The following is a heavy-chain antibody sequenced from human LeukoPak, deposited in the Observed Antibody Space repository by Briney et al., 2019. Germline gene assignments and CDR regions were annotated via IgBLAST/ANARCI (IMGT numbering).Heavy chain of an antibody. J-gene: IGHJ4*02. D-gene: IGHD3-22*01. CDR1: GFTFSSYN. V-gene: IGHV3-21*01. Sequence: GGSLRLSCAASGFTFSSYNMNWVRQAPGKGLEWVSSISSSSSYIYYADSVKGRFTISRDNAKNSLYLQMNSLRAEDTAVYYCARDYDSSGYYQPWGQGTLVTVSS. CDR2: ISSSSSYI. CDR3: ARDYDSSGYYQP.